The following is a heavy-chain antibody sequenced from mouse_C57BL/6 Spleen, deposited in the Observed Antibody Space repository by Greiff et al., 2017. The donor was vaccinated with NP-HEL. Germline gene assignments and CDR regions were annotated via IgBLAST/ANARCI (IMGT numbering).Heavy chain of an antibody. CDR2: IYWDDDK. V-gene: IGHV8-12*01. Sequence: QVTLKVSGPGILQSSQTLSLTCSFSGFSLSTSGMGVSWIRQPSGKGLEWLAHIYWDDDKRYNPSLKSRLTISKDTSRNQVFLKITSEDTAATATYYCARSRDYDPYYYAMDYWGQGTSVTVSS. CDR3: ARSRDYDPYYYAMDY. D-gene: IGHD2-4*01. J-gene: IGHJ4*01. CDR1: GFSLSTSGMG.